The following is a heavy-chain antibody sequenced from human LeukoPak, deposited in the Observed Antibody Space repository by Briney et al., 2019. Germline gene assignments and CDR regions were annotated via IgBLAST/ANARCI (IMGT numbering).Heavy chain of an antibody. CDR1: GYTFTDYY. V-gene: IGHV1-2*02. CDR2: INPDTGVT. J-gene: IGHJ4*02. Sequence: ASVKVSCKTSGYTFTDYYLHWVRQAPGRGLEWMGWINPDTGVTNYARKFQGRVSLTRDTSISTAYMELSRLRSDDTAVYYCASDVGNYYDSSGTTDYWGQGTLVTVSS. D-gene: IGHD3-22*01. CDR3: ASDVGNYYDSSGTTDY.